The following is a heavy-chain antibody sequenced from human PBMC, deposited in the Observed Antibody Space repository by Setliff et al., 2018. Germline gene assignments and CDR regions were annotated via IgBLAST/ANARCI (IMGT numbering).Heavy chain of an antibody. CDR2: INPSGGLT. Sequence: ASVKVSCKASGYTLSKYYMHWVRQAPGQGLEWMGIINPSGGLTKYAQKFRGRVTMTSGTSTNTVYLEVSSLRSEDTAVYFCARDRFYNSWSGTSITAPHDAFDIWGKGTMVTVSS. D-gene: IGHD3-3*01. J-gene: IGHJ3*02. CDR3: ARDRFYNSWSGTSITAPHDAFDI. V-gene: IGHV1-46*03. CDR1: GYTLSKYY.